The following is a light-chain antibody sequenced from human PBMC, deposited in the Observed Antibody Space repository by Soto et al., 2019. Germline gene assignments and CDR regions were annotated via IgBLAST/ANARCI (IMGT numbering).Light chain of an antibody. Sequence: QSVLTQPPSVSGTPGQRVTISCSGSSSSIGSNAVNWYQQIPGTAPKLLIYSNSQRPSGVPDRFSGSKSGTSASLAISGLQSEDEADYYCAAWDDSLNGWVFGGGTKLTVL. CDR3: AAWDDSLNGWV. V-gene: IGLV1-44*01. CDR2: SNS. CDR1: SSSIGSNA. J-gene: IGLJ3*02.